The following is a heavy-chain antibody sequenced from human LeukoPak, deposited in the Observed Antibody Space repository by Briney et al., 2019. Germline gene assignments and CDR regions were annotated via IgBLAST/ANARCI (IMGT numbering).Heavy chain of an antibody. CDR2: INHSGST. CDR1: GGSFSGYY. J-gene: IGHJ6*02. D-gene: IGHD2-2*01. V-gene: IGHV4-34*01. CDR3: ARGQGYCNSTSCSYYYYYGMDV. Sequence: SETLSLTCSVYGGSFSGYYWSWIRQPPGKGLEWIGEINHSGSTNYNPSLKSRVTISVDTSKNQFSLKLSSVTAADTAVYYCARGQGYCNSTSCSYYYYYGMDVWGQGTTVTVSS.